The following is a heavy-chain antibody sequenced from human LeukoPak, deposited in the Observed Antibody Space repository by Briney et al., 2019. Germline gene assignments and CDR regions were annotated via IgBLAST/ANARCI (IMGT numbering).Heavy chain of an antibody. J-gene: IGHJ4*02. CDR2: IIPIFGTA. Sequence: GASVKVSCKASGGTFSSYAISWVRQAPGQGPEWMGGIIPIFGTANYAQKFQGRVTITTDESTSTAYMELSSLRSEDTAVYYCVVRGILRYYFDYWGQGTLVTVSS. CDR3: VVRGILRYYFDY. CDR1: GGTFSSYA. V-gene: IGHV1-69*05. D-gene: IGHD6-13*01.